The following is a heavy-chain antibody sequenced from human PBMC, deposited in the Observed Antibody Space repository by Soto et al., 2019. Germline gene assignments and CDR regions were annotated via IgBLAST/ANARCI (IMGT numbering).Heavy chain of an antibody. D-gene: IGHD5-18*01. CDR3: ARPDPVGIAMVRFDY. CDR2: MSFGGST. CDR1: GGSISSSSHY. Sequence: QLQLQESGPGLVKPSETLCLTCTVSGGSISSSSHYWGWIRQPPGKGLEWIGSMSFGGSTYYNPSLKSRVTISGDTSKNQFSLKLTSVTATDTAVYYCARPDPVGIAMVRFDYWGQGTLVTVSS. J-gene: IGHJ4*02. V-gene: IGHV4-39*01.